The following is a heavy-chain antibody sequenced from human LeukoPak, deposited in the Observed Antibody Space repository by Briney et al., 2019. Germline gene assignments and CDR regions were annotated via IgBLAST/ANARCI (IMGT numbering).Heavy chain of an antibody. Sequence: GGSLRLSCAASGFTFSNYAMTWVRQAPGEGLEWVSVISQSGGRSTDYADSVRGRFTISRDNSEDTLYLQMNSLRAEDTAVYHCARDLGCSTSSCRYNWFDPWGQGTLVTVSS. D-gene: IGHD2-2*01. CDR2: ISQSGGRST. J-gene: IGHJ5*02. CDR3: ARDLGCSTSSCRYNWFDP. CDR1: GFTFSNYA. V-gene: IGHV3-23*01.